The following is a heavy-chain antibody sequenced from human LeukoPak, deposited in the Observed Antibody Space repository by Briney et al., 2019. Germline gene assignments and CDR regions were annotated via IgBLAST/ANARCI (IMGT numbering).Heavy chain of an antibody. Sequence: GGSLRLSCAASGFTFSSYAMHWARQAPGKGLEWVAVISYDGSNKYYADSVKGRFTISRDNSKNTLYLQMNSLRAEDTAVYYCARDDARRRYYYYGMDVWGQGTTVTVSS. CDR3: ARDDARRRYYYYGMDV. CDR2: ISYDGSNK. V-gene: IGHV3-30*04. J-gene: IGHJ6*02. CDR1: GFTFSSYA. D-gene: IGHD3-10*01.